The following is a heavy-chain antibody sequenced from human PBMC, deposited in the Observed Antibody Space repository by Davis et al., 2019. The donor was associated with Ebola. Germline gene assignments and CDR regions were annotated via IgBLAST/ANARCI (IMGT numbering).Heavy chain of an antibody. V-gene: IGHV4-61*02. D-gene: IGHD3-22*01. CDR1: GGSISSSSYY. CDR2: IYTSGST. J-gene: IGHJ6*03. CDR3: ARAPDPNYDSSGYYPYYYYYYMDV. Sequence: PSETLSLTCTVSGGSISSSSYYWSWIRQPAGKGLEWIGRIYTSGSTNYNPSLKSRVTMSVDTSKNQFSLKLSSVTAADTAVYYCARAPDPNYDSSGYYPYYYYYYMDVWGKGTTVTVSS.